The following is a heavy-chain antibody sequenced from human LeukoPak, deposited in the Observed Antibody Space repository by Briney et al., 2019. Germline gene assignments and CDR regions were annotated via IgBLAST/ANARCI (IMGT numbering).Heavy chain of an antibody. CDR2: IYHSGST. CDR3: ARVRGYCSSTICYRYYFDY. D-gene: IGHD2-2*01. CDR1: GYSISSGYY. V-gene: IGHV4-38-2*02. Sequence: SETLSLTCTVSGYSISSGYYWGWIRQPPGKGLEWLGTIYHSGSTYYNPSLKSRVTISVDTSKNQFSLTLTSVTAADPAVYYCARVRGYCSSTICYRYYFDYWGQGTLVTVSS. J-gene: IGHJ4*02.